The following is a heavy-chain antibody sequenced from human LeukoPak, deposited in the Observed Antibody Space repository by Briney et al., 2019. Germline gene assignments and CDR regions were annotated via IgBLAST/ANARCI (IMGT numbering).Heavy chain of an antibody. Sequence: GGSLRLSCAASGFTFSSYCMHWVRQFPGKGLVWVSRINAGGSSTTYADSVKGRFTISRDNAKNTLYLQMDSLRADDTGVYYCGRSNQADDYWGQGTLVTVSS. D-gene: IGHD1-14*01. CDR1: GFTFSSYC. V-gene: IGHV3-74*01. CDR2: INAGGSST. CDR3: GRSNQADDY. J-gene: IGHJ4*02.